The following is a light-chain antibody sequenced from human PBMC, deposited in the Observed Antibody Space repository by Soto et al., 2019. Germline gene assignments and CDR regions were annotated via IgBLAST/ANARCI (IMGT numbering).Light chain of an antibody. J-gene: IGKJ4*01. CDR2: GAS. CDR3: QQYNSSPLT. V-gene: IGKV3-20*01. Sequence: FMHPPVTLPLSQAERATLSCAATQHVSSSNLAWYQQKPGQAPRLLIYGASTRATGIPARFSGSGSGTDFTLTISRLQPEDFAVYYCQQYNSSPLTFGRGTKVDIK. CDR1: QHVSSSN.